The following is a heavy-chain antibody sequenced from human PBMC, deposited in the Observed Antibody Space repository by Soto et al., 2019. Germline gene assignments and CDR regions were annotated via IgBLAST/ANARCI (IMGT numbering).Heavy chain of an antibody. CDR2: IYYSGST. V-gene: IGHV4-61*01. CDR3: ARAGLGDGSDY. Sequence: QVQLQASGPGLVKPSETLSLTCTVSGGSVSSGSYYWSWIRQPPGKGLEWIGYIYYSGSTKYNPPLKRRVTISVDTSKNQFSLKLSSVTAADTAVYYCARAGLGDGSDYWGQGTLVTVSS. J-gene: IGHJ4*02. D-gene: IGHD1-26*01. CDR1: GGSVSSGSYY.